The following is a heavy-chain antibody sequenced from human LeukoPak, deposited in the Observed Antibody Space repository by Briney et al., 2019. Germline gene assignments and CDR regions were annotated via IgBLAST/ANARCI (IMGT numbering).Heavy chain of an antibody. D-gene: IGHD4-17*01. CDR3: ARDLEFYGDYASGGFDP. CDR2: ISAYNGNT. V-gene: IGHV1-18*01. CDR1: GYTFTSYG. J-gene: IGHJ5*02. Sequence: ASVKVSCKASGYTFTSYGISWVRQAPGQGHEWMGWISAYNGNTNYAQKLQGRVTMTTDTSTSTAYMELRSLRSDDTAVYYCARDLEFYGDYASGGFDPWGQGTLVTVSS.